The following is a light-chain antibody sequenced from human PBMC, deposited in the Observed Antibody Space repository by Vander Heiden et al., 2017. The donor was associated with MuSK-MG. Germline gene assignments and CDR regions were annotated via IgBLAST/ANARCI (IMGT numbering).Light chain of an antibody. CDR3: QQYDNLPPLT. CDR1: QDISNY. J-gene: IGKJ4*01. V-gene: IGKV1-33*01. Sequence: HITQSPSSLSASVGDRVTITCQASQDISNYLNWYQQKPGKAPKLLIYDASNLETGVPSRFSGSGSGTDFTFTISSLQPEDIATYYCQQYDNLPPLTFGGGTKVEIK. CDR2: DAS.